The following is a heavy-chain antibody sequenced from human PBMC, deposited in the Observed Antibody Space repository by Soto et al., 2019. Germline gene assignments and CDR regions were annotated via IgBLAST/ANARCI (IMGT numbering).Heavy chain of an antibody. J-gene: IGHJ4*02. Sequence: QVQLVQSGAEVKKPGSSVKVSCKASGGTFSSYAISWVRQAPGQGLEWMGGIIPIFGTANYAKKFQGRVTIAAYESPSTAYMELSSLRSEDTAVYYCARYGSGSYFFDYWGQGTLVTVSS. CDR1: GGTFSSYA. D-gene: IGHD3-10*01. CDR3: ARYGSGSYFFDY. CDR2: IIPIFGTA. V-gene: IGHV1-69*01.